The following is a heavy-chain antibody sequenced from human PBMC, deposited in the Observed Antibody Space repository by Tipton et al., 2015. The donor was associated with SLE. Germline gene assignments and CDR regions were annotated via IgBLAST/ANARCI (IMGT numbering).Heavy chain of an antibody. J-gene: IGHJ2*01. CDR2: IYPGDSDT. D-gene: IGHD3-10*01. CDR3: ARHGVRGVMKWYFDL. CDR1: GYSFTSYW. V-gene: IGHV5-51*01. Sequence: VQLVQSGAEVNKPGESLRISCKGSGYSFTSYWIGWVRQMPGKGLEWMGIIYPGDSDTRYSPSFQGQVTISADKSISTAYLQWSSLKASDTAIYYCARHGVRGVMKWYFDLWGRGTLVTVSS.